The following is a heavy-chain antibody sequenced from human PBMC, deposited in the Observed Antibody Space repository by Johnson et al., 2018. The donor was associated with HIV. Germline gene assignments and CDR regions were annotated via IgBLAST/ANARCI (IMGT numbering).Heavy chain of an antibody. CDR2: INQDGSES. CDR1: GFTLSHYW. Sequence: VLLVESGGGLVQPGGSLRLSCVPSGFTLSHYWMSRVRQSPGKGLEWVANINQDGSESYYVDSVKGRFTISSDNSKNTLYLQINSLRAEDTAVYYCARVSSSVTTARYGAFDIWGQGTMVIVSS. J-gene: IGHJ3*02. CDR3: ARVSSSVTTARYGAFDI. D-gene: IGHD4-17*01. V-gene: IGHV3-7*02.